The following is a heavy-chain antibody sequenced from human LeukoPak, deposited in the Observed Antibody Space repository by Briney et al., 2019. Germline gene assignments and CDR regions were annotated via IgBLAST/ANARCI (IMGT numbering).Heavy chain of an antibody. J-gene: IGHJ3*01. D-gene: IGHD1-26*01. CDR2: ISYDGSNK. CDR1: GFTFSSYG. CDR3: AKDRGGSSELGDAFDF. V-gene: IGHV3-30*18. Sequence: GGSLRLSCAASGFTFSSYGMHWVRQAPGKGLEWVAVISYDGSNKYYADSVKGRLSTSRDNAKNSLYLQMNSLRVEDTALYYCAKDRGGSSELGDAFDFWGQGTMVRVSS.